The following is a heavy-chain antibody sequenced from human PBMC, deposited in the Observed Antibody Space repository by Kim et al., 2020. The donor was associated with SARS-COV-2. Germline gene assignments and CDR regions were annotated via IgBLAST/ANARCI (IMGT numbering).Heavy chain of an antibody. J-gene: IGHJ4*02. D-gene: IGHD6-19*01. CDR3: ASVAGTTHDAYDY. CDR1: GFTFSSYA. Sequence: GGSLRLSCAASGFTFSSYAMHWVRQAPGKGLEWVAVISYDGSNKYYADSVKGRFTISRDNSKNTLYLQMNSLRAEDTAVYYCASVAGTTHDAYDYWGQGT. CDR2: ISYDGSNK. V-gene: IGHV3-30*04.